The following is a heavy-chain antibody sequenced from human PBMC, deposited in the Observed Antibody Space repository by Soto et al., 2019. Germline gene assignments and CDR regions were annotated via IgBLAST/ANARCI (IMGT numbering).Heavy chain of an antibody. CDR1: GFTFSSYG. J-gene: IGHJ5*02. Sequence: QVQLVESGGGVVQPGRSLRLSCAASGFTFSSYGMHWVRQAPGKGLEWVAVISYDGSNKYYADSVKGRFTISRDNSKNTLYLQMNSRRAEDTAVYYCAKSRWSAFDPWGQGTLVTVSS. CDR2: ISYDGSNK. V-gene: IGHV3-30*18. CDR3: AKSRWSAFDP. D-gene: IGHD2-8*01.